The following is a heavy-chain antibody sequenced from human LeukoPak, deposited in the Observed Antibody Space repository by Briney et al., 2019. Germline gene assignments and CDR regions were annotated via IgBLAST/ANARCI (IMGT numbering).Heavy chain of an antibody. CDR3: ARRRVLRYFDWLPRVDAFDI. CDR1: GGSFSGYY. D-gene: IGHD3-9*01. J-gene: IGHJ3*02. Sequence: SETLSLTCAVYGGSFSGYYWSWIRQPPGKGLEWIGEINHSGSTNYNPSLKSRVTISVDTSKNQFSLKLSSVTAADTAVYYCARRRVLRYFDWLPRVDAFDIWGQGTMVTVSS. CDR2: INHSGST. V-gene: IGHV4-34*01.